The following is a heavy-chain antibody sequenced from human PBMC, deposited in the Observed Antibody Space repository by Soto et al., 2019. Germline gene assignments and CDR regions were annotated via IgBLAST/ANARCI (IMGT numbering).Heavy chain of an antibody. Sequence: ASVKVSCKASGYTFTGYYMHWVRQAPGQGLEWMGWSNPHSGGRNYAQKFQGSVTMTKDRSISTAYVELSRLRSDDTAAYYCARDDLEYSSSSVDYWGQGTMVAVSS. J-gene: IGHJ4*02. CDR1: GYTFTGYY. CDR2: SNPHSGGR. D-gene: IGHD6-6*01. CDR3: ARDDLEYSSSSVDY. V-gene: IGHV1-2*02.